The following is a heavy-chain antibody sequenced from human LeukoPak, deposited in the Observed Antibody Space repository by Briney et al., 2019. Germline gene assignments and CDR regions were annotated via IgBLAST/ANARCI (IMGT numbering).Heavy chain of an antibody. Sequence: SETLSLTCAVYGGSFSGYYWSWIRQPPGKGLEWIGEINRSGSTNYNPSLKSRVTMSLDASKNQFSLELNSVTPADTAVYYCARGGNYWPQWWFDPWGRGTLVSVSS. CDR3: ARGGNYWPQWWFDP. CDR1: GGSFSGYY. CDR2: INRSGST. J-gene: IGHJ5*02. D-gene: IGHD1-26*01. V-gene: IGHV4-34*01.